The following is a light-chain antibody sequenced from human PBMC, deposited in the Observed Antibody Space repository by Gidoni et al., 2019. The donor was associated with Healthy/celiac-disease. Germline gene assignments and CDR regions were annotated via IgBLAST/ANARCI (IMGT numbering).Light chain of an antibody. Sequence: IVMTQSPATLSVSPGERATLSCRASQSVSSNLAWYQLKPGQAPRLLIYGASTRATGIPARFSGSGSGTEFTLTISSLQSEDFAVYSCQQYNNWPPWTFGQGTKVEIK. J-gene: IGKJ1*01. CDR3: QQYNNWPPWT. CDR2: GAS. CDR1: QSVSSN. V-gene: IGKV3-15*01.